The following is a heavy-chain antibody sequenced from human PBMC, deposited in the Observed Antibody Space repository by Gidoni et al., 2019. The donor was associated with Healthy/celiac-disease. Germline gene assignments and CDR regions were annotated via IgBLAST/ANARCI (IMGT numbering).Heavy chain of an antibody. CDR3: ARDPGQGVTRFNGFDI. CDR1: GFTFSSYE. D-gene: IGHD3-10*01. V-gene: IGHV3-48*03. Sequence: ELQLVESGGGLVQPGGSLRLSCAASGFTFSSYEMNWVRQAPGKGLEWVSYISSSGSTIYYADSVKGRFTISRDNAKNSLYLQMNSLRAEDTAVYYCARDPGQGVTRFNGFDIWGQGTMVTVSS. CDR2: ISSSGSTI. J-gene: IGHJ3*02.